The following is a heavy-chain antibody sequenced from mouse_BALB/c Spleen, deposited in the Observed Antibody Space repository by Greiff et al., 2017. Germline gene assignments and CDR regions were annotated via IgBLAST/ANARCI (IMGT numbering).Heavy chain of an antibody. Sequence: EVKVVESGGGLVKPGGSLKLSCAASGFTFSSYTMSWVRQTPEKRLEWVATISSGGGNTYYPDSVKGRFTISRDNAKNNLYLQMSSLRSEDTALYYCARQEAFAYWGQGTLVTVSA. CDR1: GFTFSSYT. J-gene: IGHJ3*01. CDR3: ARQEAFAY. V-gene: IGHV5-9*03. CDR2: ISSGGGNT.